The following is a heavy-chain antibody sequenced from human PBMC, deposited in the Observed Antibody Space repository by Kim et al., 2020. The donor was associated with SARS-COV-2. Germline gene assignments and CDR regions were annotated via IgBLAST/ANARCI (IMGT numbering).Heavy chain of an antibody. Sequence: GGSLRLSCAASGFTFSSYAMSWVRQAPVKGLEWVSAISGSGGSTYYADSVKGRFTISRDNSKNTLYLQMNSLRAEDTAVYYCAKDRGALGYCSSTSCYAYHYGMDVWGQETTVTVSS. J-gene: IGHJ6*02. CDR3: AKDRGALGYCSSTSCYAYHYGMDV. V-gene: IGHV3-23*01. D-gene: IGHD2-2*01. CDR1: GFTFSSYA. CDR2: ISGSGGST.